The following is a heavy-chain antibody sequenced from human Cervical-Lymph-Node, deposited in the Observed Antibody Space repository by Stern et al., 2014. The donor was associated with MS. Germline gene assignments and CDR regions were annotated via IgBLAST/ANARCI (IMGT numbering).Heavy chain of an antibody. V-gene: IGHV7-4-1*02. CDR1: GYTFTRYA. Sequence: VHLVESGSELKKPGASVKVSCKASGYTFTRYAMNWVRQAPGQGLEWMGWIDTKTGNPTYAQGFTGRFVFSLDTSVSTAYLQISSLKAEDTAVYYCARTIPYYCSGGSCYIDDWGQGTLVTVSS. CDR3: ARTIPYYCSGGSCYIDD. D-gene: IGHD2-15*01. J-gene: IGHJ4*02. CDR2: IDTKTGNP.